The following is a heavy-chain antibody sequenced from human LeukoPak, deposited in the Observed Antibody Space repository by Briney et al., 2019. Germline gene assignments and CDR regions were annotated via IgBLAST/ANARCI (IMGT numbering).Heavy chain of an antibody. CDR2: IYHSGST. CDR3: ARNRSVTTTPGFDH. V-gene: IGHV4-38-2*01. D-gene: IGHD4-17*01. Sequence: SETLSLTCAVSGYSIRSGGYWGWIRQSPGKGLEWIGSIYHSGSTHYNPSLKSRVTISVDTSKNQFSLMLSSVTAADTAVYYCARNRSVTTTPGFDHWGQGTLVTVSS. CDR1: GYSIRSGGY. J-gene: IGHJ4*02.